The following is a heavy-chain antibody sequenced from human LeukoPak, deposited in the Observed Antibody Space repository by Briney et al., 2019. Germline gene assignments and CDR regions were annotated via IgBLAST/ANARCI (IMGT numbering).Heavy chain of an antibody. Sequence: KTSQTLSLTCTVSGGSINRGDHYWSWLRQPPGKALEWIGYIYYSGSAYYNPSLKSRVTISVDTPNNMFSLKVNSVTAADTAVYYCARVAGYLALVTDSWGQGTQVIVSS. V-gene: IGHV4-30-4*01. J-gene: IGHJ4*02. CDR3: ARVAGYLALVTDS. CDR1: GGSINRGDHY. D-gene: IGHD2-15*01. CDR2: IYYSGSA.